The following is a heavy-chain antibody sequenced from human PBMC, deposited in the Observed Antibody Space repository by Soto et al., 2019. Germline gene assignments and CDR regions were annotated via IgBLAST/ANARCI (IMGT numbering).Heavy chain of an antibody. V-gene: IGHV4-61*01. CDR2: IYYTGTT. CDR1: GGSVSSGSFY. CDR3: ARGFPTTGYH. D-gene: IGHD2-15*01. Sequence: QVQLQESGPGLVKPSETLSLTCTVSGGSVSSGSFYWTWIRQPPGKRLEWIGYIYYTGTTNYNPSLRSRVTISLDMSQNQFSLKLASVTAADTAVYYCARGFPTTGYHWGQGTLVTVSS. J-gene: IGHJ4*02.